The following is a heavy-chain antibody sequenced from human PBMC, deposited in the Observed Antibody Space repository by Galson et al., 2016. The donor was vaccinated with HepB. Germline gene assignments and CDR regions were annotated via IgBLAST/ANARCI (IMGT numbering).Heavy chain of an antibody. D-gene: IGHD6-13*01. V-gene: IGHV4-39*01. Sequence: ETLSLTCTVSGDSISNVGRHWGWFRQSPEMGLEYIGSIHSSGTSNYNPSLTSRVTVSADMSRNQFFLSLTSVTAADTAIYYCVILGTAAAVANRRGSVYWGQGTRVTVSS. CDR2: IHSSGTS. J-gene: IGHJ4*02. CDR1: GDSISNVGRH. CDR3: VILGTAAAVANRRGSVY.